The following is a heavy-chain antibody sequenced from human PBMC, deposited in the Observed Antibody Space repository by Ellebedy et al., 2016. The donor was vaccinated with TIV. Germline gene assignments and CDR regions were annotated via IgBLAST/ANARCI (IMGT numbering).Heavy chain of an antibody. CDR1: GFSFSGYG. Sequence: GGSLRLSXAASGFSFSGYGMHWVRQAPGKGLEWVALIWNDGSKKYYADSVKGRFTISRDNSMNTLYLQMNSLRPEDTAVYYCAKESPPDYWGQGTLVTVSS. CDR2: IWNDGSKK. V-gene: IGHV3-30*02. CDR3: AKESPPDY. J-gene: IGHJ4*02.